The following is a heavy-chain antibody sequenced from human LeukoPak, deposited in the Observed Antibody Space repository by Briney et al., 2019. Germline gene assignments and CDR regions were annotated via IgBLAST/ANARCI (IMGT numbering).Heavy chain of an antibody. CDR1: GGAFSGYY. CDR2: VNHSGST. J-gene: IGHJ4*02. D-gene: IGHD3-22*01. Sequence: SETLSLTCAVYGGAFSGYYWSWIRQPPGKGLEWIGEVNHSGSTNYNPSLKSRATISVDTSKNQFSLKLSSVIAADTAVYYCARGDVRKYYYDSSGYYKFDYWGQGTLVTVSS. CDR3: ARGDVRKYYYDSSGYYKFDY. V-gene: IGHV4-34*01.